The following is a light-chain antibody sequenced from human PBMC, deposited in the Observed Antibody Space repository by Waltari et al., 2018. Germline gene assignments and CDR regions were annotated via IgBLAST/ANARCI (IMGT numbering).Light chain of an antibody. CDR1: ELGNKY. V-gene: IGLV3-1*01. CDR2: QDT. J-gene: IGLJ2*01. CDR3: QTWDSNTGV. Sequence: SYDLIQPPSVSVSPGQTASITCSGDELGNKYVYWYQQKSGQSPMLVIYQDTNRPSGTPARFSGSNSGNTATLTIRGTQALDEADFYCQTWDSNTGVFGGGTKLTVL.